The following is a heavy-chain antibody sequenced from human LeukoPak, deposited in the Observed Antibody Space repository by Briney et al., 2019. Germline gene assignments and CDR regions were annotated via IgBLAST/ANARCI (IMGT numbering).Heavy chain of an antibody. D-gene: IGHD2-21*02. J-gene: IGHJ4*02. V-gene: IGHV3-30*18. CDR2: ISYDGNNK. CDR3: VKDLNCGGDCYSAAGH. Sequence: GGSLRLSCAASGFTFSTYSMNWVRQAPGKGLEWVAVISYDGNNKYYVDSVKGRFTISRDNSKNTLYLQMNSLRAEDTAVYYCVKDLNCGGDCYSAAGHWGQGILVTVSS. CDR1: GFTFSTYS.